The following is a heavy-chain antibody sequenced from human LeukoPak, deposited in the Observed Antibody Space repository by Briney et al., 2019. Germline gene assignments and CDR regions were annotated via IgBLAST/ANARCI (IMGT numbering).Heavy chain of an antibody. V-gene: IGHV4-34*01. J-gene: IGHJ3*02. D-gene: IGHD1-7*01. CDR1: GGSFSGYY. CDR2: INHSGST. CDR3: ARPYGTTFAFDI. Sequence: KPSETLSLTCAVYGGSFSGYYWSWIRQPPGKGLEWIGEINHSGSTNYNPSLKSRVTISVDTSKNQFSLKLSSVTAADTAVYYCARPYGTTFAFDIWGQGTMVTVSS.